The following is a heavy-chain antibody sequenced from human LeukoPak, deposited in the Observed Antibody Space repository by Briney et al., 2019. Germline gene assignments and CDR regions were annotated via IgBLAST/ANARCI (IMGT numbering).Heavy chain of an antibody. CDR2: IKNDGSEK. D-gene: IGHD4-17*01. CDR1: GFTFSNYW. Sequence: GGSLRLSCAASGFTFSNYWMNWVRQAPGKGLEWVANIKNDGSEKHYVDSVKGRFTISRDNAKNSLYLQMISLRAEDMAVYYCARDLWGTTVTTDYFDSWGQGTLVTVSS. CDR3: ARDLWGTTVTTDYFDS. J-gene: IGHJ4*02. V-gene: IGHV3-7*01.